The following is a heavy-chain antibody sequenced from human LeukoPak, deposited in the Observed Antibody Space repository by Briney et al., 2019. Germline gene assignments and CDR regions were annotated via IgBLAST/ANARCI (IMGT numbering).Heavy chain of an antibody. J-gene: IGHJ4*02. V-gene: IGHV3-64*01. Sequence: GGSLRLSCVASGFTFSTYPMHWVRQAPGKGLEYVSAIGSNGDSTFYANSVKGRFSISRDNSKNTLYLLMGSLRAEDMAVYYCAKDAVLLWFGELYYFDYWGQGTLVTVSS. D-gene: IGHD3-10*01. CDR1: GFTFSTYP. CDR3: AKDAVLLWFGELYYFDY. CDR2: IGSNGDST.